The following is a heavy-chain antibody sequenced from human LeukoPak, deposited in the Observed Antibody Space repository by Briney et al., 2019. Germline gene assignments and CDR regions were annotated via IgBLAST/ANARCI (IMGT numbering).Heavy chain of an antibody. D-gene: IGHD3-22*01. CDR2: IYTSGST. CDR1: GGSISSGSYY. V-gene: IGHV4-61*02. Sequence: SETLSLTCTVSGGSISSGSYYWSWIRQPAGKGLEWIGRIYTSGSTTYNSSLKSRVTISLDTSKNHFSLRLSSVTAADTAVYFCARGPYSYDSSGAFDIWGQGTMVTVSS. J-gene: IGHJ3*02. CDR3: ARGPYSYDSSGAFDI.